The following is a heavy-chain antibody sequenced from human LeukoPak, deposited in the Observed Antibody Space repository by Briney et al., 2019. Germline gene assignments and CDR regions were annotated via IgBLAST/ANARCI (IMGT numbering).Heavy chain of an antibody. V-gene: IGHV3-23*01. D-gene: IGHD3-10*01. Sequence: GGSLRLSCAAPGFTFSSYAMSWVRQAPGKGLEWVSAISGSGGITFHSDSVKGRFTISRDNSKNTLYLQMNGLGAEDTAVYFCAKNIRTGAYYYYYMDVWGKGTTVIVSS. CDR2: ISGSGGIT. CDR1: GFTFSSYA. J-gene: IGHJ6*03. CDR3: AKNIRTGAYYYYYMDV.